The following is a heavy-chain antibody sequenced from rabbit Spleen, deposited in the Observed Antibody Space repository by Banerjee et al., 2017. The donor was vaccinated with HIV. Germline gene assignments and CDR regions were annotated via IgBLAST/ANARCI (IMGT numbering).Heavy chain of an antibody. J-gene: IGHJ4*01. V-gene: IGHV1S40*01. CDR3: ARGPPYAGYAGYGYVYLNL. D-gene: IGHD6-1*01. CDR2: IYTGNLKT. CDR1: GFSFSSSYY. Sequence: QSLEESGGGLVQPGGSLTLSCKASGFSFSSSYYMCWVRQAPGKGLEWIGCIYTGNLKTYYASWAKGRFTISKTSSTTVTLQMTSLTVADMATYFCARGPPYAGYAGYGYVYLNLWGQGTLVTVS.